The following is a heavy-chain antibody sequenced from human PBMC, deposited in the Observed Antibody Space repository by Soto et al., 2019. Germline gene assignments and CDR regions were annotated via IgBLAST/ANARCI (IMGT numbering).Heavy chain of an antibody. V-gene: IGHV4-30-4*01. CDR2: IYYSGST. D-gene: IGHD5-12*01. CDR1: GGSISSGDYY. CDR3: ARARSVEMATITAY. Sequence: PSETLSLTCTVSGGSISSGDYYWSWIRQPPGKGLEWIGYIYYSGSTYYNPSLKSRVTISVDTSKNQFSLKLSSVTAADTAVYYCARARSVEMATITAYWGQGTLVTVSS. J-gene: IGHJ4*02.